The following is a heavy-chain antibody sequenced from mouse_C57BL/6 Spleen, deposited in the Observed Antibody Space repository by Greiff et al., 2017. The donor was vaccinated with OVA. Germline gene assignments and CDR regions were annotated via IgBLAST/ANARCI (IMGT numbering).Heavy chain of an antibody. J-gene: IGHJ2*01. CDR1: GYSFTGYY. V-gene: IGHV1-42*01. Sequence: EVMLQQSGPELVKPGASVKISCKASGYSFTGYYMNWVKQSPEKSLEWIGEINPSTGGTTYNQKFKAKATLTVDKSSSTAYMQLKSLTSEDSAVYYCAPNWDYWGQGTTLTVSS. CDR2: INPSTGGT. CDR3: APNWDY. D-gene: IGHD4-1*01.